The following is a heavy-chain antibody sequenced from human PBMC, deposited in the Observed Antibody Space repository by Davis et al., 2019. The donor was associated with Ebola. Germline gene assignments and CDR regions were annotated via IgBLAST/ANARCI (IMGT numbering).Heavy chain of an antibody. V-gene: IGHV1-3*01. Sequence: ASVKVSCKASGYTFSDYAINWVRQAPGQRLEWMGWINAGNGHIKYSQKFQGRVTIARDTSASTAYMEMRSLKSEDTAVYYCARDPLYTGGYPGSIWGQGTMVTVSS. CDR2: INAGNGHI. CDR1: GYTFSDYA. D-gene: IGHD1-26*01. CDR3: ARDPLYTGGYPGSI. J-gene: IGHJ3*02.